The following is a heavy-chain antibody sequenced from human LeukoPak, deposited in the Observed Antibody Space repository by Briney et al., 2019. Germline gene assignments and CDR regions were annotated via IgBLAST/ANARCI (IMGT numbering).Heavy chain of an antibody. CDR1: GFTVSRNY. V-gene: IGHV3-66*01. CDR2: IYSGGST. D-gene: IGHD3-22*01. J-gene: IGHJ4*02. CDR3: ARDLGDSSGYYYRQFDY. Sequence: GGSLRLSCAASGFTVSRNYMSWVRQAPGKGLEWVSTIYSGGSTYYADSVKGRFTISRDNSKNTLYLQMNSLRAEDTAVYYCARDLGDSSGYYYRQFDYWSQGTLVTVSS.